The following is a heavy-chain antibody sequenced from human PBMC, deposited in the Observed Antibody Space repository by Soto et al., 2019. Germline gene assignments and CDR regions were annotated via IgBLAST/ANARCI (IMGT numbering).Heavy chain of an antibody. CDR3: ARVASGNYKPFDS. J-gene: IGHJ4*02. CDR2: ISTHDIT. D-gene: IGHD3-10*01. CDR1: GFTFTDFY. V-gene: IGHV3-11*01. Sequence: GGPLRLSCAASGFTFTDFYVTWIRQAPGKGLEWLSFISTHDITYYADSVKGRFTISRDNAKKSGYLQMNSLRADDTAVYYCARVASGNYKPFDSWGQGTLVTVSS.